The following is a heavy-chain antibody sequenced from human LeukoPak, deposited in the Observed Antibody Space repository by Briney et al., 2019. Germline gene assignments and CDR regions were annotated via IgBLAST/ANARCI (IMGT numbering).Heavy chain of an antibody. CDR2: ISTRGGTI. Sequence: GGSLRLSCGASGFLFSDYEMNWVRQAPGKGLEGISYISTRGGTIYYADSVEGRFTISRDNAKNALYLQMNSLRVEDTAFYYCVRDGYSYGYDFDYWGQGTLVAVSP. V-gene: IGHV3-48*03. CDR3: VRDGYSYGYDFDY. CDR1: GFLFSDYE. D-gene: IGHD5-18*01. J-gene: IGHJ4*02.